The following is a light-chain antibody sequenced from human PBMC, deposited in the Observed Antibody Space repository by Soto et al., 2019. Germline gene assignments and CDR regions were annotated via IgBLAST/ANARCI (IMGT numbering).Light chain of an antibody. V-gene: IGKV3D-15*01. Sequence: EVVITHDPVTLSVSPGGRATVSCRASQSVSSNLAWYQQKPGQAPRLLIYGASIRATGIPARFSGSGSGTDFTLTISSLEPEDLAVYYCQQRRNWQVTFGQGTRLEI. CDR2: GAS. CDR1: QSVSSN. CDR3: QQRRNWQVT. J-gene: IGKJ5*01.